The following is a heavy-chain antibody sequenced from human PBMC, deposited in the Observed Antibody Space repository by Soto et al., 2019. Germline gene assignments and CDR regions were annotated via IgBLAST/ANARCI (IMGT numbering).Heavy chain of an antibody. Sequence: EVQLVESGGGLVQPGGSLRLSCAASGFLFNTYWMFWVRQAPRKGLLWVSRIKSDGSSTNYADSVKGRFTISRDNAKNTLYLGMTSLRAEDTAVYYCAIVVGDYNYLDYWGQGILVVVSS. D-gene: IGHD3-9*01. CDR2: IKSDGSST. J-gene: IGHJ4*02. CDR3: AIVVGDYNYLDY. CDR1: GFLFNTYW. V-gene: IGHV3-74*01.